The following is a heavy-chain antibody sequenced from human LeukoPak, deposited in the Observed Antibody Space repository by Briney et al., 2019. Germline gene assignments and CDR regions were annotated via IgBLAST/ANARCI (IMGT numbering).Heavy chain of an antibody. CDR3: AKDPNYDFWSGHSSGGYYFDY. J-gene: IGHJ4*02. V-gene: IGHV3-21*04. Sequence: KPGGSLRLSCAVSGITFSSYSMNWVRQAPGKGLEWVSSITGSSTYIYYADSVKGRFTISRDNAKNSLYLQMNSLRAEDTAVYYCAKDPNYDFWSGHSSGGYYFDYWGQGTLVTVSS. D-gene: IGHD3-3*01. CDR2: ITGSSTYI. CDR1: GITFSSYS.